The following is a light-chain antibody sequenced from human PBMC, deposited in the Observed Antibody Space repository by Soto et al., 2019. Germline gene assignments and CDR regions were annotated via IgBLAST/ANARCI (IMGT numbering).Light chain of an antibody. V-gene: IGKV1-39*01. J-gene: IGKJ2*01. CDR1: QSISVH. Sequence: DIQMTQSPSSLSASVGDTVTITCRASQSISVHLNWYQQKPGKVPTLLIYAASNLQSGVPLRFSGSGSETDFALTISSLQPEDFAAYYCQQSYITPYTFGQGTKVEIK. CDR3: QQSYITPYT. CDR2: AAS.